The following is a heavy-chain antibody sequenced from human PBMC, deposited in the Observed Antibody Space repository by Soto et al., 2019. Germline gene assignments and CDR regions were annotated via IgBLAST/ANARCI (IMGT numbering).Heavy chain of an antibody. CDR2: IYYSVSA. D-gene: IGHD6-13*01. CDR1: GGSISSYY. CDR3: ARQSSSWKKYYYYYYGMDV. J-gene: IGHJ6*02. V-gene: IGHV4-59*01. Sequence: SETLSLTCTVSGGSISSYYWSWIRQPPGRGLERIGYIYYSVSANYNPSLKSRVTISVDTSKNQFSLKLNSVTAADTVVYYCARQSSSWKKYYYYYYGMDVWGQGTTVT.